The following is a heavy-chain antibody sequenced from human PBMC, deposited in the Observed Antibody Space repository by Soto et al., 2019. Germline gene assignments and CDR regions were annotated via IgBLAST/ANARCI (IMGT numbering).Heavy chain of an antibody. J-gene: IGHJ6*02. D-gene: IGHD2-15*01. CDR2: INHSGST. V-gene: IGHV4-34*01. CDR1: GGSFSGYY. CDR3: ARDGCSGGSCYSYYYYGMDV. Sequence: SETLSLTCAVYGGSFSGYYWSWIRQPPGKGLEWIGEINHSGSTNYNPSLKSRVTISVDTSKNQFSLKLSSVTAADTAVYYCARDGCSGGSCYSYYYYGMDVWGQGTTVTVSS.